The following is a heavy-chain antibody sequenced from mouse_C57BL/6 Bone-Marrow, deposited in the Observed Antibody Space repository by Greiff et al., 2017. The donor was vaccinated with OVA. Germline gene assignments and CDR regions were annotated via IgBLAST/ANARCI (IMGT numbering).Heavy chain of an antibody. D-gene: IGHD3-1*01. V-gene: IGHV5-4*01. CDR1: GFTFSSYA. J-gene: IGHJ1*03. CDR2: ISDGGSYT. CDR3: ARPLTGYGWYFDV. Sequence: EVQGVESGGGLVKPGGSLKLSCAASGFTFSSYAMSWVRQTPEKRLEWVATISDGGSYTYYPDNVKGRFTISRDNAKNNLYLQMSHLKSEDTAMYYCARPLTGYGWYFDVWGTGTTVTVSS.